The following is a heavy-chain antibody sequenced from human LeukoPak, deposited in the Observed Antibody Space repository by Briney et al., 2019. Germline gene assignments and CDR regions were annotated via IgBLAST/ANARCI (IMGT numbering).Heavy chain of an antibody. CDR2: ISWNSGSI. J-gene: IGHJ4*02. CDR1: GFTFDDYA. Sequence: GGSLRLSCAASGFTFDDYAMHWVRQAPGKGLEWISGISWNSGSIGYADSVKGRFTISRDNAKNSLYLQMNSLRAEDTALYYCAKPRYYDILTGHTQGYFDYWGQGTLVTVSS. V-gene: IGHV3-9*01. CDR3: AKPRYYDILTGHTQGYFDY. D-gene: IGHD3-9*01.